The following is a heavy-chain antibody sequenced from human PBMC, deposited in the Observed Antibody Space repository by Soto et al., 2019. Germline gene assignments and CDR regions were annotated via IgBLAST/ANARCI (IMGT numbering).Heavy chain of an antibody. CDR3: ARELRNGWLQRIDY. V-gene: IGHV4-59*01. Sequence: PSETLSLTCTVSGGSISSYYWSWIRQPPGKGLEWIGYIYYSGSTNYNPSLKSRVTISVDTSKNQFSLKLSSVTAADTAVYYCARELRNGWLQRIDYWGQGTLVTVSS. CDR2: IYYSGST. J-gene: IGHJ4*02. D-gene: IGHD5-18*01. CDR1: GGSISSYY.